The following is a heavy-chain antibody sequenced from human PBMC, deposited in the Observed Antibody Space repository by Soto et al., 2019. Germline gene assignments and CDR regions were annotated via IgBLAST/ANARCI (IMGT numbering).Heavy chain of an antibody. D-gene: IGHD3-22*01. Sequence: ASVKVSCKASGYTFTGYYMHWVRQAPGQGLEWMGWIHPNSGGTNYAQKFQGWVTMTRDTSISTAYMELSRLRSDDTAVYYCARGLGGYIDAFDIWGQGTMVTVSS. CDR1: GYTFTGYY. CDR3: ARGLGGYIDAFDI. J-gene: IGHJ3*02. CDR2: IHPNSGGT. V-gene: IGHV1-2*04.